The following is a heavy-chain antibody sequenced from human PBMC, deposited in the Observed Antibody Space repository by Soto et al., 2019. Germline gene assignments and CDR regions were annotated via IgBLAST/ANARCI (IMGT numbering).Heavy chain of an antibody. Sequence: TSETLSLTCAVYGGSFSGYYWSWIRQFPGKGLEWIGEINHSGSTNYSPSLKSRVTISVDTSKNQFSLKLSSVTAADTAVYYCARGSLEKNAGMDVWGKGTTVTVAS. CDR1: GGSFSGYY. CDR3: ARGSLEKNAGMDV. J-gene: IGHJ6*04. V-gene: IGHV4-34*01. D-gene: IGHD3-16*01. CDR2: INHSGST.